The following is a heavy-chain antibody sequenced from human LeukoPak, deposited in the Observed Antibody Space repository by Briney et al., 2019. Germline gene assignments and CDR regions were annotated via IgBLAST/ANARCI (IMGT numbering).Heavy chain of an antibody. J-gene: IGHJ1*01. CDR3: ARGPWGYGYGRREYFQH. D-gene: IGHD5-18*01. V-gene: IGHV4-34*01. CDR2: INHSGST. CDR1: GGSFSGYY. Sequence: SETLSLTCAVYGGSFSGYYWSWIRQPPGKGLEWIGEINHSGSTNYNPSLKSRVTISVDTSKNQFSLKPSSVTAADTAVYYCARGPWGYGYGRREYFQHWGQGTLVTVSS.